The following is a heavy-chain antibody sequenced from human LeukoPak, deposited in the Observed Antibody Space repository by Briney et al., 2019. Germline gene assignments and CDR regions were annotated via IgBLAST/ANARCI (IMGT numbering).Heavy chain of an antibody. CDR1: GFTFSSYA. D-gene: IGHD3-10*01. CDR2: ISGSGGST. CDR3: TIEPPRGGWYYFDY. V-gene: IGHV3-23*01. J-gene: IGHJ4*02. Sequence: PGGSLRLSCAASGFTFSSYAMSWVRQAPGKGLERVSAISGSGGSTYYADSVKGRFTISRDNSKNTLYLQMNSLRAEDTAVYYCTIEPPRGGWYYFDYWGQGTLVTVSS.